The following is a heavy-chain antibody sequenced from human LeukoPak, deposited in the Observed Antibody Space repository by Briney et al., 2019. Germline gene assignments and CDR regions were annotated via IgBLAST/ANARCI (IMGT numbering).Heavy chain of an antibody. V-gene: IGHV3-21*01. CDR1: GFTFSSYS. D-gene: IGHD2-15*01. Sequence: GGSLRLSCAASGFTFSSYSMNWVRQAPGKGLEWVSSISSSSSYIYYADSVKGRFTISRDNAKNSLYLQMNSLRAEDTAVYYCARKCSGGSCYEDYWGQRTLVTVSS. CDR3: ARKCSGGSCYEDY. J-gene: IGHJ4*02. CDR2: ISSSSSYI.